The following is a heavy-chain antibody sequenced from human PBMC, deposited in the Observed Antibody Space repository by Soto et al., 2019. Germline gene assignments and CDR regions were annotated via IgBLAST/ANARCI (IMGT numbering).Heavy chain of an antibody. CDR3: ARSLEEWGKPTVI. V-gene: IGHV3-74*01. CDR2: INGDGSST. Sequence: EVQLVESGGGLVQPGGSLRLSCAASGFTFSSHWMHWVRQAPGKGLVWVSRINGDGSSTTYADSVKGRLTISRDHANSPLSLQMNSLRADHTAVYYCARSLEEWGKPTVIWGQGTVVTVSS. D-gene: IGHD3-16*01. J-gene: IGHJ4*03. CDR1: GFTFSSHW.